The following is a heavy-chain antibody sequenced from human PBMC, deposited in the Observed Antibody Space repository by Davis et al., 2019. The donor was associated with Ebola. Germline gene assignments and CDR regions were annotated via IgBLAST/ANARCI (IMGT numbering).Heavy chain of an antibody. V-gene: IGHV3-30*02. CDR3: AKDQNWAGDY. CDR1: GFTFSRYG. CDR2: ISYDGSKK. Sequence: GESLKISCAASGFTFSRYGMHWVRQAPGKGLEWVAYISYDGSKKYYVDAVKGRFTISRDNSKNTVYLQVNSLRPEDTAVYYCAKDQNWAGDYWGQGTLVTVSS. J-gene: IGHJ4*02. D-gene: IGHD7-27*01.